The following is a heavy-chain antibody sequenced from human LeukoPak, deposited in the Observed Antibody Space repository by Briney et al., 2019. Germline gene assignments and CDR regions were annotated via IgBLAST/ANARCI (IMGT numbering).Heavy chain of an antibody. Sequence: SETLSLTCTLSGLSITSRSYYGGWIRQPPGKGLEWIGSISYSGSTNYNPSLKSRVTISADMSKSRISLKLSPVTAADTAVYYCARRPSRWGSSGHYYYYMDVWGKGTTVTVSS. J-gene: IGHJ6*03. D-gene: IGHD3-16*01. V-gene: IGHV4-39*01. CDR1: GLSITSRSYY. CDR2: ISYSGST. CDR3: ARRPSRWGSSGHYYYYMDV.